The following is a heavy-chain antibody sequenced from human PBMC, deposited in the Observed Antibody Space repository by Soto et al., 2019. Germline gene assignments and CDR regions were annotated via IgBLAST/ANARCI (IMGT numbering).Heavy chain of an antibody. D-gene: IGHD1-1*01. CDR3: ARGGIQLSHAFDY. CDR2: IYTSGAT. J-gene: IGHJ4*02. CDR1: GSSFSNFY. Sequence: SETLSLTCSVSGSSFSNFYWSWIRQPAGKGLEWIGRIYTSGATSYNPSLKSRVTMSVDTSQTQMSLSVRSVTAADTAVYFCARGGIQLSHAFDYWGPGILVTVSS. V-gene: IGHV4-4*07.